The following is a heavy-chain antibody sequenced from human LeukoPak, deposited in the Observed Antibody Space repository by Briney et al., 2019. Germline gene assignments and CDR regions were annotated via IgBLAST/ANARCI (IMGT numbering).Heavy chain of an antibody. D-gene: IGHD2-2*01. CDR2: ISRRCRHL. CDR1: GFTFSVYS. Sequence: PGGSLRLSCAASGFTFSVYSMNWVRQAPGKGLEWVSSISRRCRHLYYAVSVKGRFAISRDNAKNSLYLQMNSLRAEDMAVYYCARDGSYARSFDDWGQGTLVTVAT. CDR3: ARDGSYARSFDD. J-gene: IGHJ4*02. V-gene: IGHV3-21*01.